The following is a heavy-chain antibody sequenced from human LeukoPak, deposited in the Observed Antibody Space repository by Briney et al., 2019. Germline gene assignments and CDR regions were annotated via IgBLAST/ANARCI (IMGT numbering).Heavy chain of an antibody. J-gene: IGHJ6*03. Sequence: SETLSLTCAVYGGSFSGYYWSWIRQPPGKGLEWIGEINHSGSTNYNPSLKSRVTISVDKSKNQFSLKLRSMTAADTAVYYCARVLRYCSGGNCYSGGLGYMDVWGKGTTVTISS. V-gene: IGHV4-34*01. CDR1: GGSFSGYY. CDR2: INHSGST. D-gene: IGHD2-15*01. CDR3: ARVLRYCSGGNCYSGGLGYMDV.